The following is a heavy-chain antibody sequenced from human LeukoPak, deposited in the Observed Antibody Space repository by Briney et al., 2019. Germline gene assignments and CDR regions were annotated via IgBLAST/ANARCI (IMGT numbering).Heavy chain of an antibody. D-gene: IGHD3-10*01. CDR1: GGSISSSSYY. CDR3: AQTTTYYYGSGTFDY. V-gene: IGHV4-39*01. J-gene: IGHJ4*02. CDR2: IYYSGST. Sequence: SETLSLTCTVSGGSISSSSYYWGWLRQPPGKGLEWIGSIYYSGSTYYNPSLKSRVTISVDTSKNQFSLKLSSVTAADTAVYYCAQTTTYYYGSGTFDYWGQGTLVTVSS.